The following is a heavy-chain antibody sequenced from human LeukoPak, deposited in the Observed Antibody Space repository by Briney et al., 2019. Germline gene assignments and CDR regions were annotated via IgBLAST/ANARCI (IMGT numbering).Heavy chain of an antibody. Sequence: GGSLRLSCAASGFTFDDYAMHWVRQAPGKGLGWVSGISWNSGSIGYADSVKGRFTISRDNAKNSLYLQMNSLRAEDTALYYCAKDTYYDSRAAAFDIWGQGTMVTVSS. D-gene: IGHD3-22*01. CDR1: GFTFDDYA. V-gene: IGHV3-9*01. J-gene: IGHJ3*02. CDR2: ISWNSGSI. CDR3: AKDTYYDSRAAAFDI.